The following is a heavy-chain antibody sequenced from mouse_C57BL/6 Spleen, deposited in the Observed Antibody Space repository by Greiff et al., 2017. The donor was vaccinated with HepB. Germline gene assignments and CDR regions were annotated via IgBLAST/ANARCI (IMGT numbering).Heavy chain of an antibody. CDR1: GYTFTSYW. V-gene: IGHV1-61*01. D-gene: IGHD2-5*01. CDR3: AFYYSNYGGYFDV. Sequence: VQLQQPGAELVRPGSSVKLSCKASGYTFTSYWMDWVKQRPGQGLEWIGNIYPSDSETHYNQKFKDKATLTVDKSSSTAYMQLSSLTSEDSAVYYCAFYYSNYGGYFDVWGTGTTVTVSS. CDR2: IYPSDSET. J-gene: IGHJ1*03.